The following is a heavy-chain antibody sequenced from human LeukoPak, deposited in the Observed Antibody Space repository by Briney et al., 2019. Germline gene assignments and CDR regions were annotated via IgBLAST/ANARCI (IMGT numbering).Heavy chain of an antibody. CDR2: ISAYNGNT. CDR1: GYSFTSYG. J-gene: IGHJ3*02. Sequence: ASVKVSCKTFGYSFTSYGITWVRQAPGQGPEWMGWISAYNGNTNYAQKFQGRVTMTTDASTSTVYMELRSLRSDDTAVYYCARGTGRGYGGNSDAFDIWGQGTMVTVSS. V-gene: IGHV1-18*01. CDR3: ARGTGRGYGGNSDAFDI. D-gene: IGHD4-23*01.